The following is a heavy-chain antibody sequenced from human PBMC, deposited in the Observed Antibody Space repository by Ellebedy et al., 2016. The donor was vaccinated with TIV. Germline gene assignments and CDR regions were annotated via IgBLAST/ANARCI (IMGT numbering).Heavy chain of an antibody. Sequence: SETLSLXXAVSGGSISSRSYFWGWIRQPPGKGLEWIGSFYYSGSTYYNPSLKSRVTILIDTSKNQFSLKLSSVTAADTAVYFCARTLPDQSDAFHIWGQGTMVTVSS. CDR2: FYYSGST. CDR3: ARTLPDQSDAFHI. CDR1: GGSISSRSYF. J-gene: IGHJ3*02. V-gene: IGHV4-39*07. D-gene: IGHD2-2*01.